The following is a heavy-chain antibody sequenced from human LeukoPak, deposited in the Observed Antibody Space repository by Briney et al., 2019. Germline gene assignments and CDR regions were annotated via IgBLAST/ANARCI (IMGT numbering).Heavy chain of an antibody. D-gene: IGHD2-21*01. J-gene: IGHJ1*01. CDR2: LHYGGST. CDR1: GGSISSSSSY. V-gene: IGHV4-39*07. CDR3: ASPKIAMSEYFQH. Sequence: SETLSLTCTVSGGSISSSSSYWGWIRQSPGKGLEWIGSLHYGGSTYYNPSLKSRVTISVDTSKNQFSLKLSSVTAADTAVYFCASPKIAMSEYFQHWGQGTLVTVSS.